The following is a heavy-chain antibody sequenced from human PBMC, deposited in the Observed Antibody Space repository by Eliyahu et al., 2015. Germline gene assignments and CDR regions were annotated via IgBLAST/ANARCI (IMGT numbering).Heavy chain of an antibody. V-gene: IGHV4-34*01. J-gene: IGHJ5*02. CDR2: INHSGST. CDR1: GGSFSGYY. Sequence: QVQLQQWGAGLLKPSETLSLTCAXYGGSFSGYYWSWIRQPPGKGLEWIGEINHSGSTNYNPSLKSRVTISVDTSKNQFSLKLSSVTAADTAVYYCARVSSGWPNNDPWFDPWGQGTLVTVSS. CDR3: ARVSSGWPNNDPWFDP. D-gene: IGHD6-19*01.